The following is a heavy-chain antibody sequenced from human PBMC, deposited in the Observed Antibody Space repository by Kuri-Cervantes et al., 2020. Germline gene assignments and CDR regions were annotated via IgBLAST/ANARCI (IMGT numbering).Heavy chain of an antibody. CDR2: IDWDNDK. D-gene: IGHD5-12*01. V-gene: IGHV2-70*16. CDR3: ARNPIPLNSGYDY. Sequence: LRLSCTVSGVSISSYHWTWIRQPPGKALEWLARIDWDNDKFYSTSLKTRLTISKDTSKNQVVLTMTNMDPVDTATYFCARNPIPLNSGYDYWGQGTLVTVSS. J-gene: IGHJ4*02. CDR1: GVSISSYHW.